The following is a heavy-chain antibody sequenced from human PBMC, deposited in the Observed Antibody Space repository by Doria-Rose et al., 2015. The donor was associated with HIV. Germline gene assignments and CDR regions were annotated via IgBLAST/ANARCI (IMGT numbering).Heavy chain of an antibody. CDR3: ARRPPYSSSWKY. J-gene: IGHJ4*02. CDR1: GGSFSGYY. V-gene: IGHV4-34*01. Sequence: VQLQQWSAGLLKPSETLSLTCAVYGGSFSGYYWSWIRQSPGKGLQWIGEINHSGNSNYNPSLNSRVTVSVDTSKNQFSLKLRSVTAADTAVYYCARRPPYSSSWKYWGQGTLVTVAS. CDR2: INHSGNS. D-gene: IGHD6-13*01.